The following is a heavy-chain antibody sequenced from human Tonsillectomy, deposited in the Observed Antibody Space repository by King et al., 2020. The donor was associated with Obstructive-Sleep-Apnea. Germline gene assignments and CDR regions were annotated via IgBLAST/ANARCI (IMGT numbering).Heavy chain of an antibody. CDR3: AREADWGLFTFVI. CDR2: ISSSSSTI. CDR1: GFTFITYS. V-gene: IGHV3-48*04. J-gene: IGHJ3*02. D-gene: IGHD7-27*01. Sequence: QLVQSGGGLVQPGGSLRLSCAASGFTFITYSMNWVRQAPGKGLEWVSYISSSSSTIYYADSMKGRFTISRDNAKNSLYLQMNSLRAEDTAVYYCAREADWGLFTFVIWGQGTMVTVSS.